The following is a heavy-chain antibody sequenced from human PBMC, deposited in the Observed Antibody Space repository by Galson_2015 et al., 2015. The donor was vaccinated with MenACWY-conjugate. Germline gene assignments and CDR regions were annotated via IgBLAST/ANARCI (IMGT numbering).Heavy chain of an antibody. J-gene: IGHJ4*02. V-gene: IGHV4-59*08. CDR2: ISYTGST. CDR3: ARLGIAARPYDY. CDR1: GASISSSY. Sequence: LTCTVSGASISSSYWSWIRQPPGKGLESIGYISYTGSTNYNPSLKSRVTISADTSKNQFSMKFSSVTAADTAVYYCARLGIAARPYDYWGQGTLVSVSS. D-gene: IGHD6-6*01.